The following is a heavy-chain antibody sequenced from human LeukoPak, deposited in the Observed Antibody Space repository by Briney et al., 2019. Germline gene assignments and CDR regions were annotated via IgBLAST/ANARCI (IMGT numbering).Heavy chain of an antibody. J-gene: IGHJ4*02. V-gene: IGHV1-2*02. CDR1: GYTFTGYY. CDR3: ARVLVVVPAAMFRLGY. D-gene: IGHD2-2*01. CDR2: INPNSGGT. Sequence: VASVKVSCKASGYTFTGYYMHWVRQAPGQGLEWMGWINPNSGGTNYAQKFQGRVTMTRDTSISTAYMELSRLRSDDTAVYYCARVLVVVPAAMFRLGYWGQGTLVTVSS.